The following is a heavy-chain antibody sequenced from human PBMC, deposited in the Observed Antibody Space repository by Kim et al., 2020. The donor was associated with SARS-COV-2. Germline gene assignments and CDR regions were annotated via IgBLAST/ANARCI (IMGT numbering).Heavy chain of an antibody. V-gene: IGHV4-59*08. D-gene: IGHD1-1*01. J-gene: IGHJ5*02. CDR3: AGHSGPFNPTPWFDP. Sequence: PPLKSRVTISVATSKTQFSLKLSSVTAADTAVYYCAGHSGPFNPTPWFDPWGQGTLVTVSS.